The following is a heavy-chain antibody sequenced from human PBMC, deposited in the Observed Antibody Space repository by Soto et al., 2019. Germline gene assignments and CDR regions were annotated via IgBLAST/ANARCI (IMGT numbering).Heavy chain of an antibody. CDR2: VSAYNGNT. V-gene: IGHV1-18*01. CDR1: GYTFTSYD. CDR3: TRGAGQGSGSYD. J-gene: IGHJ4*02. D-gene: IGHD3-10*01. Sequence: GASVKVSCKASGYTFTSYDMHWVRQAPGQRLEWMGWVSAYNGNTQYAQKLQGRVTMSTDTSTSTAYMELRSLRSDDTAVYYCTRGAGQGSGSYDWGQGTRVTVSS.